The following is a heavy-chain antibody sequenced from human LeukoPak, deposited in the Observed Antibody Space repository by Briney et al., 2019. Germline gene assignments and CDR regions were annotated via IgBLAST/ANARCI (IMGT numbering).Heavy chain of an antibody. Sequence: PSQTLSLTCTVSGVSISSGSYYWSWLRQPAGKGLEWIGRIYTSGSTNYNPSLKSRVTISLDTSKNQFSLKLSSVTAADTAVYYCASGGYSSGWYREYFQHWGQGTLVTVSS. V-gene: IGHV4-61*02. CDR1: GVSISSGSYY. CDR2: IYTSGST. CDR3: ASGGYSSGWYREYFQH. D-gene: IGHD6-19*01. J-gene: IGHJ1*01.